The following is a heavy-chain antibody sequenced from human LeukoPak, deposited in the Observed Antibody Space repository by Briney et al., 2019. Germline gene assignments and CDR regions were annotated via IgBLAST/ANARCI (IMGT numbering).Heavy chain of an antibody. CDR2: MNPNSGNT. CDR3: ARGGAYYDSSGYYYHVAFDI. J-gene: IGHJ3*02. V-gene: IGHV1-8*02. D-gene: IGHD3-22*01. Sequence: GASVKVSCKAFGYTFTGYWMHWVRQATGQGLEWMGWMNPNSGNTGYAQKLQGRVTMTRNTSISTAYMELSSLRSEDTAVYYCARGGAYYDSSGYYYHVAFDIWGQGTMVTVSS. CDR1: GYTFTGYW.